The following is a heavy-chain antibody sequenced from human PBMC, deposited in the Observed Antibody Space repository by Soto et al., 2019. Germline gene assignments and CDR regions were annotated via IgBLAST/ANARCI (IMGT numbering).Heavy chain of an antibody. J-gene: IGHJ4*02. CDR3: AKAIFMTTVTTNY. CDR1: GFTFSSYA. Sequence: PGGSLRLSCAASGFTFSSYAMSWVRQAPGKGLGWVSAISGSGGSTYYADSVKGRFTISRDNSKNTLYLQMNSLRAEDTAVYYCAKAIFMTTVTTNYWGQGTLVTVSS. V-gene: IGHV3-23*01. CDR2: ISGSGGST. D-gene: IGHD4-17*01.